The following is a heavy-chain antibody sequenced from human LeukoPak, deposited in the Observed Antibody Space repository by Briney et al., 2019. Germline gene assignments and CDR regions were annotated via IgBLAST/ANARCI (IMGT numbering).Heavy chain of an antibody. J-gene: IGHJ4*02. CDR2: IYYTGST. CDR1: GGSVSSGTYY. CDR3: ARRGGSGRSFDY. Sequence: SETLSLTCTVSGGSVSSGTYYWSWMRQPPGRELEWIGYIYYTGSTNYNPSLKSRLTISVDTSKNQFSLKLSSVTAADTAVYYCARRGGSGRSFDYWGQGTLVTVSS. V-gene: IGHV4-61*01. D-gene: IGHD3-10*01.